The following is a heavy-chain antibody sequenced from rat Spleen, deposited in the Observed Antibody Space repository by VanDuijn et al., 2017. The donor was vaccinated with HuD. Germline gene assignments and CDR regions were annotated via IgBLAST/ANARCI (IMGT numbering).Heavy chain of an antibody. CDR1: GFTFSDYG. D-gene: IGHD1-10*01. Sequence: EVQLVESGGGLVQPGRSMKLSCAASGFTFSDYGMNWIRQAPGKGLEWVAYISSSSGTIYYGDTVKGRFTISRDNAKNTLYVQLSSLRSEDTAFYYCARRGNNYHYFYYWGQGVMVTVSS. CDR2: ISSSSGTI. J-gene: IGHJ2*01. V-gene: IGHV5-34*01. CDR3: ARRGNNYHYFYY.